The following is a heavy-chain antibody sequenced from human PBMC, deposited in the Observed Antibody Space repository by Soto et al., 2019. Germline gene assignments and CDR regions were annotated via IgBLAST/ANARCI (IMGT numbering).Heavy chain of an antibody. D-gene: IGHD1-1*01. Sequence: EERLLESGGGLVQPGGSLRPSCAGSGFTFTSYAISWVRQAPGEGLARVAGLSGSGGSIYYSDSVKEGLTISRDNSKSTLYLPVNSLRAEDTPLYYGAKARTGIYRYCYGMDMWGHGTTATVCS. CDR3: AKARTGIYRYCYGMDM. CDR1: GFTFTSYA. V-gene: IGHV3-23*01. CDR2: LSGSGGSI. J-gene: IGHJ6*02.